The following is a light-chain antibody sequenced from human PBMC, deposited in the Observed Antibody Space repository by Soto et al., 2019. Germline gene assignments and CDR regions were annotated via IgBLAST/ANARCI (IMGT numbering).Light chain of an antibody. CDR1: TGAVTGDYY. V-gene: IGLV7-43*01. CDR3: LLAYGGAYV. J-gene: IGLJ1*01. Sequence: QAVVTQEPSLTVSPGETVTLTCASNTGAVTGDYYPNWFQQKPGQAPRTLIYRATNRYSWTPARFSGSLLGGKAALTLSAVQPEDEADYYCLLAYGGAYVFGSGTRLT. CDR2: RAT.